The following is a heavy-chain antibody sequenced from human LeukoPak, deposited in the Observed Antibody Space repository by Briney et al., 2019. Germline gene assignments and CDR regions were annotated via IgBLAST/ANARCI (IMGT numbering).Heavy chain of an antibody. V-gene: IGHV1-18*01. J-gene: IGHJ5*02. CDR3: ARDVGITVADSFDP. D-gene: IGHD6-13*01. CDR2: IHIYRGNT. CDR1: GYSSTNYG. Sequence: WASVKVSCKASGYSSTNYGISWVRQAPGQVLEWMGWIHIYRGNTNYAQKFQGRVTMTTDTSTSTVYMEVRGLRSDDTAMYYCARDVGITVADSFDPWGQGTLVTVSS.